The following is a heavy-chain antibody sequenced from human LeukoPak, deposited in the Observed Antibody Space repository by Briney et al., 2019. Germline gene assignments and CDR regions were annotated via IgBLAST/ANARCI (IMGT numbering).Heavy chain of an antibody. Sequence: SETLSLTCTVSGYSISSGYYWGWIRQPPGKGLEWIGSIYHSGSTYYNPSLKRRVTISVDTSKNQFSLKLSSVTAADTAVYYCAGQRITMVRGVIRGNWFDPWGQGTLVTVSS. CDR1: GYSISSGYY. J-gene: IGHJ5*02. CDR3: AGQRITMVRGVIRGNWFDP. CDR2: IYHSGST. D-gene: IGHD3-10*01. V-gene: IGHV4-38-2*02.